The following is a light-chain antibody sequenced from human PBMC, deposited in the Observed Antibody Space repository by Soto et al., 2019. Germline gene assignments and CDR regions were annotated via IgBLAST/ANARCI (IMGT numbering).Light chain of an antibody. CDR2: AAS. V-gene: IGKV3-20*01. CDR1: QSVSGYY. J-gene: IGKJ2*01. Sequence: EIVMTQSPGTLSLSPGDRATLSCRASQSVSGYYLAWYQKKPGQATRLLIYAASTRATGVPYRFSGSGSGTDFTLTISRLEPEDFAAYYCQQYDSSSYTFGQGTKLEIK. CDR3: QQYDSSSYT.